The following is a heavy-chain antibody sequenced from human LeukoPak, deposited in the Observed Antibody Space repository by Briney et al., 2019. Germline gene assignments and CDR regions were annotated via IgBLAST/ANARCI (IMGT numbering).Heavy chain of an antibody. CDR3: ARGITMVRGAYFDY. CDR2: IIPIFGTA. J-gene: IGHJ4*02. Sequence: SVKVSCKASGGTFSSYAISWVRQAPGQGLEWMGGIIPIFGTANYAQKFQGRVTITADESTSTAYMELSSLRSEDTAVYYCARGITMVRGAYFDYWGQGTLVTVSS. D-gene: IGHD3-10*01. V-gene: IGHV1-69*13. CDR1: GGTFSSYA.